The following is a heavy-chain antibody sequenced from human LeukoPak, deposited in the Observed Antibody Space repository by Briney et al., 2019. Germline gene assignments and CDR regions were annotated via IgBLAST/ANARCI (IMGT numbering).Heavy chain of an antibody. CDR2: IIPIFGTA. Sequence: ASVKVSCKASGGTFSSYAISWVRQAPGQGLEWMGGIIPIFGTANYAQKFQGRVTITADESTSTAYMELSSLRSEDTAVYYCARGVNYGDLLDYWGQGTLVTVSS. V-gene: IGHV1-69*01. J-gene: IGHJ4*02. CDR3: ARGVNYGDLLDY. D-gene: IGHD4-17*01. CDR1: GGTFSSYA.